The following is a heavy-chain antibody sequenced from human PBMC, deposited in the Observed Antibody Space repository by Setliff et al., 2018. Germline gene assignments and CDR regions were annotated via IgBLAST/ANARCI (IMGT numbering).Heavy chain of an antibody. J-gene: IGHJ2*01. CDR1: GYIFTSYY. CDR3: ATGPINNDV. V-gene: IGHV1-8*02. CDR2: INPSSGKT. Sequence: ASVKVSCKASGYIFTSYYIHWVRQAPGQGLEWMGWINPSSGKTGYALNFQGRVTMTKNTSIATAYMDLSGLMSEDTAVYYCATGPINNDVWGRGTLVTVSS.